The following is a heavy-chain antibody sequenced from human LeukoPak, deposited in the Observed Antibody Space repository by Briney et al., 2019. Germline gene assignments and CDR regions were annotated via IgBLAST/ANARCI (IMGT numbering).Heavy chain of an antibody. CDR1: GFTFSSYW. D-gene: IGHD3-3*02. J-gene: IGHJ4*02. CDR2: INPDGRTT. Sequence: GGSLRLFCAASGFTFSSYWMHWVCQAPGKGLVWVSRINPDGRTTSYADSVKGRFTISRDSAKNTLYLQMNSLRAEDTAVYYCARVSVGRYYFDNWGQGTPVTVS. V-gene: IGHV3-74*01. CDR3: ARVSVGRYYFDN.